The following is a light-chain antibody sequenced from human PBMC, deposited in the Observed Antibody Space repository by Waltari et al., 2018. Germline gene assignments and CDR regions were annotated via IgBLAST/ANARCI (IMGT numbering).Light chain of an antibody. CDR2: DVS. CDR3: SSKTSSSTVV. CDR1: SSREVGSNC. J-gene: IGLJ2*01. Sequence: QSALTPPASVSGSPGQSITRSCPGTSSREVGSNCFSWYQHHPGKAPKLLVFDVSNRPSGASNRFSGSKSGNTASLTIAGLQAGDEADYYCSSKTSSSTVVFGGGTKLTVL. V-gene: IGLV2-14*03.